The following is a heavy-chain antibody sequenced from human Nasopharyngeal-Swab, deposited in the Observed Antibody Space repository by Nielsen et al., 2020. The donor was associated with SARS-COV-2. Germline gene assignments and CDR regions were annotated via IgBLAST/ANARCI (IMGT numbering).Heavy chain of an antibody. J-gene: IGHJ4*02. CDR1: GFTFSSHD. V-gene: IGHV3-23*01. Sequence: GGSLRLSCAASGFTFSSHDMTWVRQAPGKGLEWVSTISGSGGSTNYADSVKGRFTISRDNSENTLYLQMNSLRAEDTAVYYCANRRGGSWHPYCFDYWGQGTLVTVSS. CDR3: ANRRGGSWHPYCFDY. D-gene: IGHD6-13*01. CDR2: ISGSGGST.